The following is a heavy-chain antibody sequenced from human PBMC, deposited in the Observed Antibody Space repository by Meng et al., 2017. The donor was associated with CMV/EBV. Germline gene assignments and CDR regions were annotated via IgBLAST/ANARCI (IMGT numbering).Heavy chain of an antibody. CDR1: GFTVSSNY. Sequence: GESLKISCAASGFTVSSNYMSWVRQAPGKGLEWVSVIYSGGSTYYADSVTGRFTISRDNSKNTLYLQMNSLRAEDTAVYYCARGDYGDYVNDYWGQGTLVTVSS. CDR3: ARGDYGDYVNDY. J-gene: IGHJ4*02. D-gene: IGHD4-17*01. CDR2: IYSGGST. V-gene: IGHV3-66*02.